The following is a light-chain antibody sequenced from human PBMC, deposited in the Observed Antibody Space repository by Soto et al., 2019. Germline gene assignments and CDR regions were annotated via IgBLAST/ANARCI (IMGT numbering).Light chain of an antibody. Sequence: VMTQSPDTLSVSPGERVTLSCRASQSVSSSLAWYQQKPGQAPRLLIYGASTRATGLPARFSGSGSGTELTLTISSLQSEDFAVYYCQHYNNWPPLFGPGTKVDAK. CDR2: GAS. V-gene: IGKV3-15*01. CDR3: QHYNNWPPL. CDR1: QSVSSS. J-gene: IGKJ3*01.